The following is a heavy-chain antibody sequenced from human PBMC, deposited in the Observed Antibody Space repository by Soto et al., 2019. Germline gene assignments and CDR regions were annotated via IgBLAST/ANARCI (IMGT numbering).Heavy chain of an antibody. CDR3: ARDSGYCSGGSCYSRRDAFDI. D-gene: IGHD2-15*01. CDR2: IIPIFGTA. V-gene: IGHV1-69*13. Sequence: SVKVSCKASGGAFSSYAISWVRQAPGQGLERMGGIIPIFGTANYAQKFQGRVTITADESTSTAYMELSSLRSEDTAVYYCARDSGYCSGGSCYSRRDAFDIWGQGTMVTVSS. J-gene: IGHJ3*02. CDR1: GGAFSSYA.